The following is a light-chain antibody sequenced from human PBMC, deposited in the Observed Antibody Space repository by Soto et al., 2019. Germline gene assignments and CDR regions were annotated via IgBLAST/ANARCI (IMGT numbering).Light chain of an antibody. CDR1: QSISSW. CDR2: DAS. CDR3: QQYNSYSWT. V-gene: IGKV1-5*01. J-gene: IGKJ1*01. Sequence: DIPMTQSPSTLSASVGDRVTITCRASQSISSWLAWYQQKPGKAPKLLIYDASSLESGVLSRFGGSESGTEFTLPISSLQADDFAPYYSQQYNSYSWTFGQGTKVEI.